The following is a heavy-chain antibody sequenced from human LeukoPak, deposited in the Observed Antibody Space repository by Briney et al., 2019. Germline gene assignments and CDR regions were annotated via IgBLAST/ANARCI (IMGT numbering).Heavy chain of an antibody. CDR2: IYNSGST. V-gene: IGHV4-59*01. J-gene: IGHJ4*02. D-gene: IGHD3-10*01. Sequence: SETLSLTCTVSGGSISSYYWSWIRQPPGKGLEWIGYIYNSGSTNYNPSLKSRVTISVDTSKNQFSLKLSSVTAADTAVYYCARVDYYGSGTIDYWGQGTLVTVSS. CDR3: ARVDYYGSGTIDY. CDR1: GGSISSYY.